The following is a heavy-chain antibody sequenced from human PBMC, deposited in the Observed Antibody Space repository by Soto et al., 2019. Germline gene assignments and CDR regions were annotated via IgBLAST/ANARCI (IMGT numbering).Heavy chain of an antibody. Sequence: QVQLQESGPGLVKPSETLSLTCTVSGGSISSYYWSWIRQPPGKGLEWIGDIEHSGSTNYNSSLRSRVTISLDTSKNHFSLKLNSVTAADTAVYYCARVGANPSDYWGQGTLVTVSS. CDR2: IEHSGST. J-gene: IGHJ4*02. CDR1: GGSISSYY. CDR3: ARVGANPSDY. D-gene: IGHD1-26*01. V-gene: IGHV4-59*12.